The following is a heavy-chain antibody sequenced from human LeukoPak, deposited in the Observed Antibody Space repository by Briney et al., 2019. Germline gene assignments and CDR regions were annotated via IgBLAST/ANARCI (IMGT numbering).Heavy chain of an antibody. J-gene: IGHJ4*02. D-gene: IGHD5-18*01. V-gene: IGHV4-31*03. CDR2: IYYSGST. CDR3: ARVRYSGSESTAMVTPYFDY. CDR1: GGSISSGGYY. Sequence: SETLSLTCTVSGGSISSGGYYWSWIRQHPGKGLEWIGYIYYSGSTYYNPSLKSRVTISVDTSKNQFSLKLSSVTAADTAVYYCARVRYSGSESTAMVTPYFDYWGQGTLVTVSS.